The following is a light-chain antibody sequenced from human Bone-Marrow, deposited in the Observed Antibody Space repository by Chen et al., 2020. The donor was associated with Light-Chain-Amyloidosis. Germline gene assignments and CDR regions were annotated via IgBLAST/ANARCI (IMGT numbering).Light chain of an antibody. CDR3: QVWDRSSDRPV. J-gene: IGLJ3*02. CDR1: NIGSTS. V-gene: IGLV3-21*02. CDR2: DDG. Sequence: SYVLTQPSSVSVAPGQTATIACWGNNIGSTSVHWYQQTPGQAPLLVVYDDGDRPSGIPGRLSGSNAGNTATLSISRVEAGDEADYDCQVWDRSSDRPVFGGGTKLPVL.